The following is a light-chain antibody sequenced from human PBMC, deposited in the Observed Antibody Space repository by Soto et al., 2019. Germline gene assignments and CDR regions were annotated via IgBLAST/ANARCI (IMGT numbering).Light chain of an antibody. CDR3: QQRSNWPLT. CDR2: DAS. V-gene: IGKV1-33*01. J-gene: IGKJ5*01. CDR1: QDISNY. Sequence: DIHITQXPPSXXASXXYKVTXXXQASQDISNYLNWYQQKPGKAPKLLIYDASNRPTDIPARFSGSGSGTDFTLTISSLEPEDFAVYYCQQRSNWPLTFGQGTRLEIK.